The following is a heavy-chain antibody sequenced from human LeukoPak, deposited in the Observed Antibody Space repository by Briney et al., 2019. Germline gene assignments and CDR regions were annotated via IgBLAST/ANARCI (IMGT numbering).Heavy chain of an antibody. CDR2: ISSSGSTI. CDR1: GFTFSSYE. V-gene: IGHV3-48*03. CDR3: ARVEGVAGLIDY. D-gene: IGHD6-19*01. Sequence: GGSLRLSCAASGFTFSSYEMNWVRQAPGKGLEWVSYISSSGSTIYYAGSVKGRFTISRDNAKNSLYLQMNSLRAEDTAVYYCARVEGVAGLIDYWGQGTLVTVSS. J-gene: IGHJ4*02.